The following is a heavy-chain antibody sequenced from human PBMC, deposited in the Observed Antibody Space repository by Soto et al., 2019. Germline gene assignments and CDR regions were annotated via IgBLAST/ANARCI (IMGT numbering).Heavy chain of an antibody. CDR1: GGSISSSSYY. V-gene: IGHV4-39*01. D-gene: IGHD1-1*01. CDR2: IYYTGST. Sequence: SETLSLTCTVSGGSISSSSYYWGWVRQSPGKGLEWIGSIYYTGSTYYNPSLQTRVAISVDTSKSQFSLKLSSVTAADTAVYYCASSDDGFEHWGQGTLVTVSS. J-gene: IGHJ4*02. CDR3: ASSDDGFEH.